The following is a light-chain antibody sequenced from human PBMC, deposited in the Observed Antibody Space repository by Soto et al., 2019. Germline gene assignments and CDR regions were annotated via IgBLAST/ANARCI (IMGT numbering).Light chain of an antibody. V-gene: IGKV1-6*01. J-gene: IGKJ1*01. Sequence: IQMTQSPSSLSASVVDRVTISCRASQGIRNDLAWYQQKPGKAPRLLIFAASNLQSGVPSRFSGSGSGTDFTLTISRLQPEDFATYYCLQFYNFSWTLDQGTKVDIK. CDR3: LQFYNFSWT. CDR2: AAS. CDR1: QGIRND.